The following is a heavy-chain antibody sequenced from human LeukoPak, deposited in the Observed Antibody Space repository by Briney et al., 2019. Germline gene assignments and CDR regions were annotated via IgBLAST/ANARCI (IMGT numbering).Heavy chain of an antibody. Sequence: GESLKISCKGFGYSFTSYWIGWVRQMPGKGLEWMGIIYPDDSDTRYSPSFQGQVTMSADKSSRPAYLQWSSLKAADTAMYYCARIKEYQILDGVGTFDIWGQGTMVTVSS. CDR2: IYPDDSDT. CDR1: GYSFTSYW. D-gene: IGHD2-2*01. V-gene: IGHV5-51*01. J-gene: IGHJ3*02. CDR3: ARIKEYQILDGVGTFDI.